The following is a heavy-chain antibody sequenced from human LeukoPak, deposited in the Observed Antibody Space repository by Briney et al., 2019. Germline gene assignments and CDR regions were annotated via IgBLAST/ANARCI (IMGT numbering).Heavy chain of an antibody. D-gene: IGHD3-10*01. Sequence: PGGSLRLSCAASGFTFRNYNMNWVRQASGKGLEWIGEIHNSGTTNYNPSLNSRVTISEDTSKNQFYLNLSSVTAADTAVYYCARRYYYNLGSFPFDFWGQGTLVTVSS. CDR2: IHNSGTT. V-gene: IGHV4-34*01. J-gene: IGHJ4*02. CDR3: ARRYYYNLGSFPFDF. CDR1: GFTFRNYN.